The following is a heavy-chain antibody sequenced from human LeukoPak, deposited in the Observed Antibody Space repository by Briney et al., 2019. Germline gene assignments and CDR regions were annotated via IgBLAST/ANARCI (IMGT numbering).Heavy chain of an antibody. CDR1: GYTFTGYY. CDR3: ARTPRIVVVSYYYGMDV. CDR2: INPNSGGT. V-gene: IGHV1-2*02. D-gene: IGHD2-2*01. J-gene: IGHJ6*02. Sequence: ASVKVSCKASGYTFTGYYMHWVRQAPGQGLEWMGWINPNSGGTNYAQKFQGRVTVTRDTSISTAYMELSRLRSDDTAVYYCARTPRIVVVSYYYGMDVWGQGTTVTVSS.